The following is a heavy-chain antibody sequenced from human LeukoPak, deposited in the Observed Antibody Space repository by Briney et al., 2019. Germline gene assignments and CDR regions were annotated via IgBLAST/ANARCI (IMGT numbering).Heavy chain of an antibody. CDR3: ARESRGSGSYQYYFDY. J-gene: IGHJ4*02. Sequence: KASGTLSLTCAVSGGSISSCNWWSWVRQPPGKGLEWIGEIYHSGSTNYNPSLKSRVTISVDKSKNQFSLKLSSVTAADTAVYYCARESRGSGSYQYYFDYWGQGTLVTVSS. V-gene: IGHV4-4*02. CDR2: IYHSGST. CDR1: GGSISSCNW. D-gene: IGHD3-10*01.